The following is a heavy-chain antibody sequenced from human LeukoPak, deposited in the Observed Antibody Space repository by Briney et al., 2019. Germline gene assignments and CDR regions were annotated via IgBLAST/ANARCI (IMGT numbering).Heavy chain of an antibody. Sequence: GGSLRLSCGASGFTFSSNAMYWVRQAPGKGLEWVSGISDSGRSTYYADSVKGRFTISRDKSKNMLYLQMNSLRAEDTAVYYCAKDRIRFLEWLLWGGYGYWGQGTLVTVSS. V-gene: IGHV3-23*01. D-gene: IGHD3-3*01. CDR2: ISDSGRST. CDR3: AKDRIRFLEWLLWGGYGY. J-gene: IGHJ4*02. CDR1: GFTFSSNA.